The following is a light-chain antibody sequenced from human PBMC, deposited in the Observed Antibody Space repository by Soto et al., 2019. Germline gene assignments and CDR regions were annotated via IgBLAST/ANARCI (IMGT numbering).Light chain of an antibody. CDR2: GAS. J-gene: IGKJ1*01. CDR3: QQYNNWPPWT. Sequence: EIVMTQSPATLSVSPGERATLSCRASQSVSSNLAWYQQKPGQAPRLLIYGASTRATGIQARFSGSGSGTEFNLTISSLQFEDFEVYYCQQYNNWPPWTFGQGTKVEIK. CDR1: QSVSSN. V-gene: IGKV3-15*01.